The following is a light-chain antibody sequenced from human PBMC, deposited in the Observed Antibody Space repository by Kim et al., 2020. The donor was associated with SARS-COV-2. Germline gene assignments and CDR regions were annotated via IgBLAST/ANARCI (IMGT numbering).Light chain of an antibody. V-gene: IGLV10-54*01. CDR1: SNNVGNQG. CDR2: RNN. Sequence: HAGLTQPPSVSKGLRQTATLTCTGNSNNVGNQGAAWLQQHQGHPPKLLSYRNNNRPSGISERLSASRSGNTASLTITGLQPEDEADYYCSAWDSSLNAWVFGGGTQLTVL. J-gene: IGLJ3*02. CDR3: SAWDSSLNAWV.